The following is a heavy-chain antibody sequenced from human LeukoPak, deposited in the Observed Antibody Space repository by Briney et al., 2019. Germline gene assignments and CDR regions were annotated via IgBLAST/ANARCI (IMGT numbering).Heavy chain of an antibody. CDR2: IYPGDSDT. CDR3: ARARVPHYYDSSGYPDYDAFDI. V-gene: IGHV5-51*01. CDR1: GYSFTSYW. Sequence: GESLKISCKGSGYSFTSYWIGWVRQMPGKGLEWMGIIYPGDSDTRYSPSFQGQVTISADKSISTAYLQWSSLKASDTAMYYCARARVPHYYDSSGYPDYDAFDIWGQGTMVTVSS. D-gene: IGHD3-22*01. J-gene: IGHJ3*02.